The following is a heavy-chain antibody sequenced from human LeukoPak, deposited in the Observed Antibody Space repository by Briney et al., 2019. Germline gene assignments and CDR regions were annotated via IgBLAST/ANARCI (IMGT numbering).Heavy chain of an antibody. V-gene: IGHV3-53*01. J-gene: IGHJ3*02. CDR2: IYSDNT. Sequence: PGGSLRLSCTVSGFTVSSNSMSWVRQAPGKGLEWVSFIYSDNTHYSDSVKGRFTISRDNAKNSLYLQMNSLRAEDTAVYYCARDGIAAFDIWGQGTMVTVSS. CDR1: GFTVSSNS. CDR3: ARDGIAAFDI. D-gene: IGHD1-26*01.